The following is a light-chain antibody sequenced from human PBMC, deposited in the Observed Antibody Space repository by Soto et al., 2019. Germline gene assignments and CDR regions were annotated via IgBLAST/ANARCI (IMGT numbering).Light chain of an antibody. CDR2: EVS. J-gene: IGKJ1*01. V-gene: IGKV2-30*02. CDR3: MQGTHWPWT. CDR1: QSLIHSDGNTY. Sequence: DVVMTQSPLSLPVTLGQPASISCRSSQSLIHSDGNTYLNWFQQRTGQSPRRLIYEVSDRDSGVPDRVSGSGSGTDFTLKISRVEAEDVGVYYCMQGTHWPWTFGHGTEVEIK.